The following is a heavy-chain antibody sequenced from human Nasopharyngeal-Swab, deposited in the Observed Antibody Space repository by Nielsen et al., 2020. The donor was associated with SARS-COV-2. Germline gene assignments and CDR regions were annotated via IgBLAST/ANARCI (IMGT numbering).Heavy chain of an antibody. J-gene: IGHJ4*02. V-gene: IGHV1-46*01. CDR3: ARDRIAAAGPYYFDY. D-gene: IGHD6-13*01. CDR1: GYNFTSYY. CDR2: INPSGGST. Sequence: ASVKVSCKASGYNFTSYYMHWVRQAPGQGLEWMGIINPSGGSTSYAQKFQGRVTMTRDTSTSKVYMELSSLRSEDTAVYYCARDRIAAAGPYYFDYWGQGTLVTVSS.